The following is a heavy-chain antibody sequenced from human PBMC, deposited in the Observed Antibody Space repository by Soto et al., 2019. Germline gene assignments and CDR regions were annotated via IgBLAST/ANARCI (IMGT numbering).Heavy chain of an antibody. CDR3: AKDQRNCGGDCYPGNWFDP. CDR1: GFTFSSYG. CDR2: ISYDGSNK. Sequence: GGSLRLSCAASGFTFSSYGMHWVRQAPGKGLEWVAVISYDGSNKYYADSVKGRFTISRDNSKNTLYLQMNSLRAEDTAVYYCAKDQRNCGGDCYPGNWFDPWGQGTLVTVSS. V-gene: IGHV3-30*18. J-gene: IGHJ5*02. D-gene: IGHD2-21*02.